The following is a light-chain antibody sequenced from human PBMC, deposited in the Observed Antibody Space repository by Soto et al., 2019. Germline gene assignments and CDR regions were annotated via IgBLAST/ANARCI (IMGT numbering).Light chain of an antibody. CDR3: QKYNSAPLT. J-gene: IGKJ4*01. V-gene: IGKV1-27*01. Sequence: DIQMTQSPSSLSASVGARVTLNCRASQVISNYLAWYQQKPGKVPKLLIYAASTLQSGVPSRLSGSGSGTDFTLTISSLQPDDVATYYCQKYNSAPLTFGGGTKVDIK. CDR1: QVISNY. CDR2: AAS.